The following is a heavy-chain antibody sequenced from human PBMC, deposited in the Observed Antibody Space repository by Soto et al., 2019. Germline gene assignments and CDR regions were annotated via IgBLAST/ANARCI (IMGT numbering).Heavy chain of an antibody. CDR2: ISYDGSNK. D-gene: IGHD2-2*01. CDR3: AKDLLSSTSPTHYYYYYYGMDV. Sequence: GGSLRLSCAASGFTFSSYGMHWVRQAPGKGLEWVAVISYDGSNKYYADSVKGRFTISRDNSKNTLYLQMNSLRAEDTAVYYCAKDLLSSTSPTHYYYYYYGMDVWGQGTTVTVSS. J-gene: IGHJ6*02. V-gene: IGHV3-30*18. CDR1: GFTFSSYG.